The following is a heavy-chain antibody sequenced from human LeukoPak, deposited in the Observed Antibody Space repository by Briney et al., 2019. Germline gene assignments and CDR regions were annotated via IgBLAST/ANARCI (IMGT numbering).Heavy chain of an antibody. Sequence: GGSLRLSCAASGFIFSNYGMSWVRQAPGKGLEWVSGISGSGGSTYYADSVKGRFTISRDNSKNTLYLQMSSLRAQDTAEYYCAKGRGDGYNWRFDYWGQGTLVTVSS. CDR2: ISGSGGST. D-gene: IGHD5-24*01. CDR1: GFIFSNYG. CDR3: AKGRGDGYNWRFDY. V-gene: IGHV3-23*01. J-gene: IGHJ4*02.